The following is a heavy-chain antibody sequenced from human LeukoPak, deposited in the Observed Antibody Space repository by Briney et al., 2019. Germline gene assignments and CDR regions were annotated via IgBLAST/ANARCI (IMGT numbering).Heavy chain of an antibody. D-gene: IGHD1-26*01. CDR2: SDTDGGT. J-gene: IGHJ4*02. CDR1: GFTSRNSV. Sequence: GGSLRLSCVVSGFTSRNSVMSWVRQPPGKGLEWVSSSDTDGGTQYADSVKGRFTMSRDNSKNTLYLQMNSLRAEDTAVYYCAKDIGGSYEFFDYWGQGTLVTVSS. CDR3: AKDIGGSYEFFDY. V-gene: IGHV3-23*01.